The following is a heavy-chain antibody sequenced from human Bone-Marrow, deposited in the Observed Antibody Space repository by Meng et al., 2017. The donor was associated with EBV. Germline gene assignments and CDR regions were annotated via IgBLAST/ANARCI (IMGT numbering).Heavy chain of an antibody. Sequence: EVQLVESVGGLVQPGGSLSLSCAASGFTFSSYWMHWVRQAPGKGLVWVSRINSDGSSTSYADSVKGRFTISRDNAKNTLYLQMNSLRAEDTAVYYCARDTGDGSYFDYWGQGTLVTVAS. CDR1: GFTFSSYW. J-gene: IGHJ4*02. V-gene: IGHV3-74*01. CDR3: ARDTGDGSYFDY. D-gene: IGHD2-21*01. CDR2: INSDGSST.